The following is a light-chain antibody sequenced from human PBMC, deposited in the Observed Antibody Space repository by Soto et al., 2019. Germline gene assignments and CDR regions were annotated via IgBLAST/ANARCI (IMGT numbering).Light chain of an antibody. CDR1: SSDVGGYNY. CDR3: CSHAGSYTSV. J-gene: IGLJ1*01. Sequence: QSALTQPRSVSGSPGQSVTISCTGTSSDVGGYNYVSWYQRHPGKAPKLMIYDVSKRPSGVPDRFSGSKSGNTASLTISGLQAEDEADYYCCSHAGSYTSVLRAGTTVTVL. CDR2: DVS. V-gene: IGLV2-11*01.